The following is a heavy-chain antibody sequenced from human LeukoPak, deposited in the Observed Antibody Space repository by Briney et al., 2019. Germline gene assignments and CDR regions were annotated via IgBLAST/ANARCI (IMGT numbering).Heavy chain of an antibody. Sequence: GGSLRLSCEASGFTFSSYSMNWVRQAPGKGLEWVSSISGSSSYIYYADSVKGRFTISRDNAKNSLHLQMNSLRAEDTALYYCARSKGYYDSSVYYYDAFEIWGQGTMVTVSS. V-gene: IGHV3-21*01. CDR1: GFTFSSYS. J-gene: IGHJ3*02. D-gene: IGHD3-22*01. CDR2: ISGSSSYI. CDR3: ARSKGYYDSSVYYYDAFEI.